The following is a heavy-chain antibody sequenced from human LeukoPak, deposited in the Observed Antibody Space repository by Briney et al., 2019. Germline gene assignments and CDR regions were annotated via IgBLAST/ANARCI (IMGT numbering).Heavy chain of an antibody. Sequence: GGSLRLSCAASGFTFSSYAMSWVRQAPGKGLEWVSAISGSGGRTFYADSVKGRFTISRDNSKNTLYLQMNSLRAEDTAVYYCAKSYNSSGYYPGYWGQGTLVTVSS. CDR2: ISGSGGRT. D-gene: IGHD3-22*01. V-gene: IGHV3-23*01. J-gene: IGHJ4*02. CDR3: AKSYNSSGYYPGY. CDR1: GFTFSSYA.